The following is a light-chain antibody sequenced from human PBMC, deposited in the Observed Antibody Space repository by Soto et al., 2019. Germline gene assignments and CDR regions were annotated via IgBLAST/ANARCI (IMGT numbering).Light chain of an antibody. CDR1: SSHIGSNT. CDR2: SNN. V-gene: IGLV1-44*01. J-gene: IGLJ2*01. Sequence: QAVVTPPPSASGTPGQRVTLSCSGRSSHIGSNTVNWYQQLPGTAPKLLIYSNNQRPSGVPDRFSGSKSGTSASLAISGLQSEDEADYYCAAWDDSLNGVVFGGGTKLTVL. CDR3: AAWDDSLNGVV.